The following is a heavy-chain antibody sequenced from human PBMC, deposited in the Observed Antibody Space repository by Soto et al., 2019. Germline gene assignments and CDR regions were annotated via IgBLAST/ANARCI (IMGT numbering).Heavy chain of an antibody. CDR3: ARRRLFRSTAMDYQVDY. J-gene: IGHJ4*02. CDR1: GGTFSSYA. V-gene: IGHV1-69*01. Sequence: QVQLVQSGAEVKKPGSSVKVSCKASGGTFSSYAISWVRQAPGQGLEWMGGIIPIFGTANYAQKFQGRVTITADESTSTAYMELSSLRSEDTAVYYCARRRLFRSTAMDYQVDYWGQGTLVTVSS. CDR2: IIPIFGTA. D-gene: IGHD5-18*01.